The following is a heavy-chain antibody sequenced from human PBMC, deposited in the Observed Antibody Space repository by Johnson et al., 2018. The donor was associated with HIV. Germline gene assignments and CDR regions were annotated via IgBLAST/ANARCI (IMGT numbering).Heavy chain of an antibody. J-gene: IGHJ3*02. D-gene: IGHD3-22*01. V-gene: IGHV3-20*04. CDR3: ARGIVRICMIVVADAFDM. CDR2: INWNGGST. CDR1: GFTFSSYS. Sequence: VQLVESGGGVVQPGRSLRLSCAASGFTFSSYSMHWVSQAPGKGLVWVSRINWNGGSTGYADSVKGRFTISRDNAKNSLYLQMNSLRAEDTALYLCARGIVRICMIVVADAFDMWGQGTMVTVSS.